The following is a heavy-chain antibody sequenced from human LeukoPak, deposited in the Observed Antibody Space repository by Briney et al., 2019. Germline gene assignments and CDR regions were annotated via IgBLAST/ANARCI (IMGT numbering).Heavy chain of an antibody. CDR1: GYTFSSYC. V-gene: IGHV5-51*01. CDR2: IYPGDSDT. D-gene: IGHD4-23*01. Sequence: GESLKISCKGSGYTFSSYCIAWVRQMPGKGLEWMGIIYPGDSDTRYSPSFQGRVTISADKSISTAYLQWSSLKASDTAMYYCARRDYGGKHFDYWGQGTLVTVSS. J-gene: IGHJ4*02. CDR3: ARRDYGGKHFDY.